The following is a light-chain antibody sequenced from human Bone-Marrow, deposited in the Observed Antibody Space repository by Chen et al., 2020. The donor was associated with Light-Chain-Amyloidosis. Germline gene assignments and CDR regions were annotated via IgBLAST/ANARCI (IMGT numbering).Light chain of an antibody. Sequence: QSALTQHASVSGSPGQSITISCTGNSGDVGTYNSVSWSQQHPGKAPKVMIYAVSNRPSGVSNRCSGSKSGNTASLTISGLQAEDEADYYCSSFTSSSSYVFGPGTKVTVL. V-gene: IGLV2-14*01. CDR3: SSFTSSSSYV. CDR2: AVS. CDR1: SGDVGTYNS. J-gene: IGLJ1*01.